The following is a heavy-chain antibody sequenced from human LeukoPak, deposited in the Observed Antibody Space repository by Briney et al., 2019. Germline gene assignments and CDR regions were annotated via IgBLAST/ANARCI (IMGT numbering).Heavy chain of an antibody. V-gene: IGHV4-59*11. CDR2: MYYSRSP. D-gene: IGHD6-19*01. J-gene: IGHJ4*02. CDR1: GASISIHY. Sequence: SETLSLTCIVSGASISIHYGSWIRQPPGKGREWVGYMYYSRSPNDSPSRKSQVTISVDTSKHQFPLKLRSVTAADTAVYYCARARYSSGWFFDYWGQETLVTVFS. CDR3: ARARYSSGWFFDY.